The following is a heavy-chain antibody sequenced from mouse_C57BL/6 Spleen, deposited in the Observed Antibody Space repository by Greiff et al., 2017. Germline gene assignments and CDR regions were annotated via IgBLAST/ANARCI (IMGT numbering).Heavy chain of an antibody. D-gene: IGHD4-1*01. CDR2: IWSGGST. CDR3: ANSGFYAMDY. J-gene: IGHJ4*01. V-gene: IGHV2-4*01. Sequence: VQLQQSGPGLVQPSPSLSIPCTVSGFSLSSYGVHWVRQPPGKGLEWLGVIWSGGSTDYNAAFISRLSISKDNSKSQVFFKMNSLQADDTAIYYCANSGFYAMDYWGQGTSVTVSS. CDR1: GFSLSSYG.